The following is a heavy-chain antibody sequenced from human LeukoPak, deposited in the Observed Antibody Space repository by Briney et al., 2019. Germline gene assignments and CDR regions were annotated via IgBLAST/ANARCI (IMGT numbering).Heavy chain of an antibody. CDR3: ARTTVTTSRAFDS. Sequence: SETLSLTCTVSGGSISSNSHYWGWIRQPPGKGLEWIGSIYYSGSTYYNPSLKSRLSISVDTSKNHFSLKVSSVTAADTAVYYCARTTVTTSRAFDSWGQGTLVTVSS. CDR1: GGSISSNSHY. CDR2: IYYSGST. D-gene: IGHD4-17*01. V-gene: IGHV4-39*02. J-gene: IGHJ4*02.